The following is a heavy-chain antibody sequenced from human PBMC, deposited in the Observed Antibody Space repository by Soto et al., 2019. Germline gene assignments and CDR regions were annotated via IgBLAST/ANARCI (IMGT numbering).Heavy chain of an antibody. Sequence: PGGSLRLSCAASGFTFSDYYMSWIRQAPGKGLEWVSYISSSGSTIYYADSVKGRFTISRDNAKNSLYLQMNSLRAEDTAVYYCARDRCSSTSCYVASRFDYWGQGTLVTVSS. CDR1: GFTFSDYY. V-gene: IGHV3-11*01. J-gene: IGHJ4*02. CDR2: ISSSGSTI. CDR3: ARDRCSSTSCYVASRFDY. D-gene: IGHD2-2*01.